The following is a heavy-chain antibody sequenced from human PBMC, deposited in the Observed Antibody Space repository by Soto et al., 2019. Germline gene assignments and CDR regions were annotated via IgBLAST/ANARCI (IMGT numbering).Heavy chain of an antibody. CDR1: GGTFSSYA. J-gene: IGHJ6*02. CDR3: ARAGRAEYYYYGMDV. V-gene: IGHV1-8*02. D-gene: IGHD6-19*01. Sequence: ASVKVSCKASGGTFSSYAINWVRQATGQGLEWMGWMNPNSGNTGYAQKFQGRVTMTRNTSISTAYMELSSLRSEDTAAYYCARAGRAEYYYYGMDVWGQGTTVTVSS. CDR2: MNPNSGNT.